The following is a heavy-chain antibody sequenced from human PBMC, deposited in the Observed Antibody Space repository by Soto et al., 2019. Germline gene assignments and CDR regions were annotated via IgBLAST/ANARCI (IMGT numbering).Heavy chain of an antibody. CDR2: ISYDGGNQ. CDR1: GFTFSRFG. CDR3: AKDGCPDGICYVRDHWFDP. D-gene: IGHD2-8*01. Sequence: GGSLRLSCAASGFTFSRFGMHWVRQAPGKGLEWVALISYDGGNQYYEDSARGRFTITRDNSKNTVFLQMNSLREEDTAVYYCAKDGCPDGICYVRDHWFDPWGQGAQVTVSS. V-gene: IGHV3-30*18. J-gene: IGHJ5*02.